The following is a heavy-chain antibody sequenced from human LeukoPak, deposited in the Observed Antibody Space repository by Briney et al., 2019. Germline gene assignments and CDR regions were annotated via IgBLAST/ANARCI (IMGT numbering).Heavy chain of an antibody. CDR2: ISGRSGST. CDR1: GFTFDTYA. J-gene: IGHJ6*02. CDR3: ARGPCSGGSCYPDYYYYYGMDV. V-gene: IGHV3-23*01. Sequence: GSLRLSCTASGFTFDTYAMSWVRQAPGKGLEWVSVISGRSGSTNYADSVKGRFTISRDNSKNTLYLQMNSLRAEDTAVYYCARGPCSGGSCYPDYYYYYGMDVWGQGTTVTVSS. D-gene: IGHD2-15*01.